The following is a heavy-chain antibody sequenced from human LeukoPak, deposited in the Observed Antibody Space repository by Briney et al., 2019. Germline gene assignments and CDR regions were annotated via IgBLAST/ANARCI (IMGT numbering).Heavy chain of an antibody. CDR1: GGSISSSRYY. D-gene: IGHD6-13*01. CDR2: IYYSGST. Sequence: SETLSLTCTVSGGSISSSRYYWGWVRQPPGRGLEWIGSIYYSGSTYYNPSLKSRVTISVDTSKNQFSLKLSSVTAADTAVYYCARLPRIAAAGTLRDYWGQGTLVTVSS. V-gene: IGHV4-39*01. J-gene: IGHJ4*02. CDR3: ARLPRIAAAGTLRDY.